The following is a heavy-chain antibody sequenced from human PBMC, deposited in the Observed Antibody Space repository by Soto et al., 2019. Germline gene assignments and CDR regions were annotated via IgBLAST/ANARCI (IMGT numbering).Heavy chain of an antibody. Sequence: QVQLVQSGAEVKKPGASVKVSCKASGYTFTSYDINWVRQATGQGLEWMGWMNPNSGNTGYAQKFQGRVTMTRNTSISTAYMELSSLRSEDTAVYYCARGNIVVVVAATGYGMDVWGQGTTVTVSS. V-gene: IGHV1-8*01. D-gene: IGHD2-15*01. J-gene: IGHJ6*02. CDR3: ARGNIVVVVAATGYGMDV. CDR1: GYTFTSYD. CDR2: MNPNSGNT.